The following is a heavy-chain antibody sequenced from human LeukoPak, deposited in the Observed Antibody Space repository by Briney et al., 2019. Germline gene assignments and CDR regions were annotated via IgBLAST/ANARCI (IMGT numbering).Heavy chain of an antibody. CDR2: IYHSGNT. Sequence: SETLSLTCAVSGGSISSGGYSWSWIRQPPGKGLEWIGYIYHSGNTYYNPSLKSRVTISVDRSKNQFALKLNSVTAAVTAVYYCAREDDSGNWFDPWGQGTLVTVSS. CDR1: GGSISSGGYS. J-gene: IGHJ5*02. D-gene: IGHD1-26*01. V-gene: IGHV4-30-2*01. CDR3: AREDDSGNWFDP.